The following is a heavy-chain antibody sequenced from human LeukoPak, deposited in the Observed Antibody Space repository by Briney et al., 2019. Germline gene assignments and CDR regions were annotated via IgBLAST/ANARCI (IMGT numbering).Heavy chain of an antibody. CDR2: INPSGSFT. CDR3: ARDAGWFDP. V-gene: IGHV3-74*01. Sequence: GGSLRLSCAASGFTFSSNWMHWVRQVPGKGLVWVSLINPSGSFTTYVDSVKGRFTISGDNAKNSLYLQMNSLRVEDTAVYYCARDAGWFDPWGQGTLVTVSS. D-gene: IGHD1-14*01. J-gene: IGHJ5*02. CDR1: GFTFSSNW.